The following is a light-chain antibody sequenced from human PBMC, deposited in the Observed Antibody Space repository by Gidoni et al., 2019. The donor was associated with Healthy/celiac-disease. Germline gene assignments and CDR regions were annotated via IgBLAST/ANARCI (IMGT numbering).Light chain of an antibody. CDR2: AAS. Sequence: DIQRTQSPASLSASVGDRVTITCRASQSISSYLTWYQQKPGQAPKLLIYAASTLPSGVPSRFSGSGSGTDFTLPISSLQPEDFATYYCQQSYSTPLTFGPGTKVDIK. CDR1: QSISSY. CDR3: QQSYSTPLT. V-gene: IGKV1-39*01. J-gene: IGKJ3*01.